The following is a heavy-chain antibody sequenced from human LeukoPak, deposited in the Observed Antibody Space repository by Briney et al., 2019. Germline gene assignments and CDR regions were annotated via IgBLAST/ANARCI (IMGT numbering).Heavy chain of an antibody. CDR3: VRRYVDTAYDY. CDR1: GFSLNTTEMC. CDR2: IDWKGDK. V-gene: IGHV2-70*17. J-gene: IGHJ4*02. D-gene: IGHD5-18*01. Sequence: SGPALVKPTETLTLTCTFAGFSLNTTEMCVSWIRQPPGKVLEWLARIDWKGDKFYTTSLQSRLSISKDTYKNQVVLKMTNMRPVDTGTYYCVRRYVDTAYDYWGQGGLVTVAS.